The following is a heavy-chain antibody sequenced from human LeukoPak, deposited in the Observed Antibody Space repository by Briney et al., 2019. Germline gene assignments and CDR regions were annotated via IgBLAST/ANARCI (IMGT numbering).Heavy chain of an antibody. Sequence: PSETLSLTCTVSGGSISSYYWGWLRQPPGKGLEWIGYIYTSGSTNYNPSLKSRVTISVDTSKNQFSLKLSSVTAADTAVYYCAREYSSSWRTVSVYYYYMDVWGKGTTVTVSS. CDR2: IYTSGST. D-gene: IGHD6-13*01. J-gene: IGHJ6*03. CDR3: AREYSSSWRTVSVYYYYMDV. CDR1: GGSISSYY. V-gene: IGHV4-59*01.